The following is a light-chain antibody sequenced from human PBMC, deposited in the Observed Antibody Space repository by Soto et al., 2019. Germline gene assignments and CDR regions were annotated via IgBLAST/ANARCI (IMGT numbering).Light chain of an antibody. V-gene: IGKV1-39*01. J-gene: IGKJ5*01. CDR1: QSISSY. Sequence: DIQMTQSPSTLSASVGDRVTITCRASQSISSYLNWYQQKPGKAPKLLIYAASSLQSGVPSRFSGSGSGTDFTLTISSLQTEDFATYYCQQSYSTSITFGQGTRLEIK. CDR3: QQSYSTSIT. CDR2: AAS.